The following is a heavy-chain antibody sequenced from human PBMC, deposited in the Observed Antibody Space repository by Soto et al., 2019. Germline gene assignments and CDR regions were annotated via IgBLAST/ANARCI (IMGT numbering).Heavy chain of an antibody. D-gene: IGHD6-19*01. CDR2: ISYDGRNK. Sequence: QVQLVESGGGVVQPGRSLRLSCAASGFTFSSYGMHWVRQAPGKGLEWVAVISYDGRNKYYADSVKGRFTISRDNSKNTLYLQMNSLRAEDTAVYYCAKDMEDSGWSSLPDYWGQGTLVTVSS. CDR1: GFTFSSYG. V-gene: IGHV3-30*18. CDR3: AKDMEDSGWSSLPDY. J-gene: IGHJ4*02.